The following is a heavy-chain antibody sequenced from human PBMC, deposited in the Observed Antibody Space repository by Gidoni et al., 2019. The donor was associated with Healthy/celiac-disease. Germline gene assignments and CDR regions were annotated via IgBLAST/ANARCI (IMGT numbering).Heavy chain of an antibody. Sequence: QVQLVESGGGVVQPGRSLRLSCAASGVTFSSYGMHWVRQAPGKGLEWVAVIWYDGSNKYYADSVKGRFPISRDNSKNTLYLQMNSLRAEDTAVYYCARDGKAVTYYDFWSGYSKLFDYWGQGTLVTVSS. CDR3: ARDGKAVTYYDFWSGYSKLFDY. V-gene: IGHV3-33*01. J-gene: IGHJ4*02. CDR2: IWYDGSNK. D-gene: IGHD3-3*01. CDR1: GVTFSSYG.